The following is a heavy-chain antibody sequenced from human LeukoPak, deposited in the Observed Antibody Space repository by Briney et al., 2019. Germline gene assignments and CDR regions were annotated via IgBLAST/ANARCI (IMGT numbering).Heavy chain of an antibody. V-gene: IGHV4-39*07. D-gene: IGHD3-22*01. CDR1: GVSISSSYSY. CDR3: ARVSGITMIVVVNSDAFDI. Sequence: SETLSLTCTVSGVSISSSYSYWGWIRQPPGMGLEWIGSIYYTGNTYYNASLKSRVTISVDASKNQFSLKLSSVTAADTAVYYCARVSGITMIVVVNSDAFDIWGQGTMVTVSS. J-gene: IGHJ3*02. CDR2: IYYTGNT.